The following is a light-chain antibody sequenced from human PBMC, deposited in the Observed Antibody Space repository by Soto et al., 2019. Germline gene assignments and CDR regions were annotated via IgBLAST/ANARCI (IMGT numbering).Light chain of an antibody. CDR1: QSVLYSSNNKNY. V-gene: IGKV4-1*01. Sequence: DIVMTQSPGSLAVSLGERATINCKSSQSVLYSSNNKNYLAWYQQKPGQPPKLLIYWASTRGSGVPDRFSGSGSGTDFTLTIRSLQAEDVAVYYCQQYYSSPQTFGQGTRVEIK. CDR2: WAS. CDR3: QQYYSSPQT. J-gene: IGKJ1*01.